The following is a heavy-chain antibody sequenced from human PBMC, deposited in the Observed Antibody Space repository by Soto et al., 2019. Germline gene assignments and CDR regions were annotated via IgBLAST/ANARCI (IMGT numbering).Heavy chain of an antibody. CDR2: INHSGST. Sequence: PSETLSLTCAVYGGSFSGYYWSWIRQPPGKGLEWIGEINHSGSTNYNPSLKSRVTISVDTSKNQFSLKLSSVTAADTAVYYCARALRITMVRGVTTGYYGMDVWGQGTTVTVSS. V-gene: IGHV4-34*01. CDR1: GGSFSGYY. J-gene: IGHJ6*02. CDR3: ARALRITMVRGVTTGYYGMDV. D-gene: IGHD3-10*01.